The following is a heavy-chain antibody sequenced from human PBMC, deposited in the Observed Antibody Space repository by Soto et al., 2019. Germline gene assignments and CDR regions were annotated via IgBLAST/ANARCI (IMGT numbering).Heavy chain of an antibody. D-gene: IGHD3-10*01. CDR2: IDPSDSYT. CDR3: AGATYYYGSGSYYPNFDY. Sequence: PGESLKISCKGSGYSFTSYWISWVRQMPGKGLEWMGRIDPSDSYTNYSPSFQGHVTISADKSISTAYLQWSSLKASDTAMYYCAGATYYYGSGSYYPNFDYWGQGTLVTVSS. J-gene: IGHJ4*02. V-gene: IGHV5-10-1*01. CDR1: GYSFTSYW.